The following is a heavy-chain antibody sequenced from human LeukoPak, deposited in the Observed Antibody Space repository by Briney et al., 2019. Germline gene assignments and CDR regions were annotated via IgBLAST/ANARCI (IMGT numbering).Heavy chain of an antibody. CDR2: ISYDGSNK. Sequence: GGSPRLSCAASGFTFSSYGMHWVRQAPGKGLEWVAVISYDGSNKYYADSVKGRFTISRDNSKNTLYLQMNSLRAEDTAVYYCAKELRSSGSYEEIFDYWGQGTLVTVSS. J-gene: IGHJ4*02. V-gene: IGHV3-30*18. D-gene: IGHD1-26*01. CDR3: AKELRSSGSYEEIFDY. CDR1: GFTFSSYG.